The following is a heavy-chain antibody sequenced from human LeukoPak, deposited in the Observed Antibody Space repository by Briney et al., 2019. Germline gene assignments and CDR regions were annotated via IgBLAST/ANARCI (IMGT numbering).Heavy chain of an antibody. Sequence: PSETLSLACTVSGGSISTYYWTWIRQPPEKGLEWIGYIYYSGSTNYNPSLKSRVTISVDTSKNQFSLNLSSVTAADTAVYYCARAYGDYDWYFDLWGRGTLVTVSS. J-gene: IGHJ2*01. V-gene: IGHV4-59*01. CDR2: IYYSGST. D-gene: IGHD4-17*01. CDR1: GGSISTYY. CDR3: ARAYGDYDWYFDL.